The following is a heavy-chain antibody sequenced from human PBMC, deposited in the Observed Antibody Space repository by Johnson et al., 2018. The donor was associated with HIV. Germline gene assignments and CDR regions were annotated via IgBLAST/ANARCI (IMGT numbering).Heavy chain of an antibody. J-gene: IGHJ3*02. CDR2: VSYDGTNE. V-gene: IGHV3-30*18. Sequence: QVQLVESGGGVVQPGRSLRLSCVASGFTFRSYGMHWVRQAPGKGLEWVAFVSYDGTNEFYADSVKGRFTVSRDSSKNTLFLQMNSLRAEDTAVYFCAKVHIAARWSDAFDSWGQGTSVTVSS. CDR3: AKVHIAARWSDAFDS. CDR1: GFTFRSYG. D-gene: IGHD6-6*01.